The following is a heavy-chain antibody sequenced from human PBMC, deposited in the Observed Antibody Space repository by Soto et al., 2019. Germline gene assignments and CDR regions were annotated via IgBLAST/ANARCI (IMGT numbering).Heavy chain of an antibody. CDR2: MYNTGGT. J-gene: IGHJ6*02. CDR3: ARDLWGYCGTACYPLDV. D-gene: IGHD2-21*02. CDR1: GGTISRYY. V-gene: IGHV4-59*01. Sequence: QVQLQESGPGLVKPSETLSLTCTVSGGTISRYYWSWIRQPPGKGLEWIGYMYNTGGTVYNPSFTSRVTQSVGTPRTQFSLKLNSVTAADTAVYYCARDLWGYCGTACYPLDVWGQGTTVTVSS.